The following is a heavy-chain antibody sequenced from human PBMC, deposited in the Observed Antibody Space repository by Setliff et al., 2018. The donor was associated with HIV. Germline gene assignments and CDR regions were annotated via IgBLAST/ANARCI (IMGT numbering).Heavy chain of an antibody. D-gene: IGHD3-22*01. Sequence: ASVKVSCKASGYTFSRYDINWVRQASGQRFEWVGWMNPESGNTGYAPNFQGRVAMTSDTSITTAYMELSSLRSDDTAVYYCSSAVYYYDSSGYPPAFDIWGQGTMVTVSS. CDR1: GYTFSRYD. J-gene: IGHJ3*02. V-gene: IGHV1-8*01. CDR2: MNPESGNT. CDR3: SSAVYYYDSSGYPPAFDI.